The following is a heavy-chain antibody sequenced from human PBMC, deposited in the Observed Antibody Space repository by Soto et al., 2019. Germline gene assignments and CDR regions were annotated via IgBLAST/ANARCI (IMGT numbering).Heavy chain of an antibody. CDR3: ARVIYGGWSTIKDYYYYAMDV. V-gene: IGHV3-48*02. J-gene: IGHJ6*02. CDR2: ISGGSSRI. D-gene: IGHD5-12*01. CDR1: GFSFSTYD. Sequence: PGGSLRLSCAASGFSFSTYDMNWVRQAPGKGLEWVSYISGGSSRIFYAGSGKGRFTISRDNAKNSLYLQMNSLRDEDTGVYYCARVIYGGWSTIKDYYYYAMDVWGQGTTVTVSS.